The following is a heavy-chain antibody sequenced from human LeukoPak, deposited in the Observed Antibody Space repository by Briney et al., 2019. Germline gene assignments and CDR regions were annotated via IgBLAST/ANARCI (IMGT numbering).Heavy chain of an antibody. CDR3: AKDAQRGFDYSNSLEY. CDR1: GFTVSSNY. D-gene: IGHD4-11*01. Sequence: GGSLRLSCAASGFTVSSNYMSWVRQAPGKGLEWVSVIYSGGSTYYADSVKGRFTISRDNSKNTLYLQMNSLRAEDTAVYYCAKDAQRGFDYSNSLEYWGQGTLVTVSS. V-gene: IGHV3-53*01. J-gene: IGHJ4*02. CDR2: IYSGGST.